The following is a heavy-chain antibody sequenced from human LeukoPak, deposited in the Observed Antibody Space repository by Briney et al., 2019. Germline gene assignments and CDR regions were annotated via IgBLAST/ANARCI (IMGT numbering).Heavy chain of an antibody. CDR3: ARDRGKDYFDY. CDR1: GFTVSSNY. V-gene: IGHV3-53*01. Sequence: PGGSLRLSCAASGFTVSSNYMSWVRQAPGKGLEWVSVIYSGGSTYYADSVKGRFTISRDNSKNTLYLQMNSLRAEDTAVYYCARDRGKDYFDYWGQGTLVTVSS. J-gene: IGHJ4*02. CDR2: IYSGGST. D-gene: IGHD3-10*01.